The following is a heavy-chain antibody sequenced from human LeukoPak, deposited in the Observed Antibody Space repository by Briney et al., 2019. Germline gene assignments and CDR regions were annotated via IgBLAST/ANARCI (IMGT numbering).Heavy chain of an antibody. Sequence: GASVKVSCKASGYTFTSYDINWVRQATGQGLEWMGWMDPNSGNTGYAQKFQGRVTMTRNASINTAYMELSSLRSEDTAVYYCARRSSRQYGDYTTGYWGQGTLVTVSS. J-gene: IGHJ4*02. V-gene: IGHV1-8*01. CDR2: MDPNSGNT. CDR1: GYTFTSYD. D-gene: IGHD4-17*01. CDR3: ARRSSRQYGDYTTGY.